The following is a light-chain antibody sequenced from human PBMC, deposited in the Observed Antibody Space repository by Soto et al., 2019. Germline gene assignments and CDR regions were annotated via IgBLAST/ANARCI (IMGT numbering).Light chain of an antibody. Sequence: QSALTQPAPVSGSPGQSITISCTGTSSDVGGYDFVSWYQHHPGKAPKLMIYEVSTRPSGVSDRFSGSKSGNTASLTISGLQAEDEADYYCSSYTSDWGVFGTGTKVTVL. CDR1: SSDVGGYDF. J-gene: IGLJ1*01. CDR3: SSYTSDWGV. CDR2: EVS. V-gene: IGLV2-14*01.